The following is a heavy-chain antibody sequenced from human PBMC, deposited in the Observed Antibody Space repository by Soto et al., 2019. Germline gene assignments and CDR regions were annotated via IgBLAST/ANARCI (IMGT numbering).Heavy chain of an antibody. D-gene: IGHD2-2*01. CDR3: AMGPPSVVPAAIPDY. J-gene: IGHJ4*02. CDR1: GFTFSSYW. CDR2: INSDGSST. V-gene: IGHV3-74*01. Sequence: WSLRLSCAASGFTFSSYWMHWVRQAPGKGLVWVSRINSDGSSTSYADSVKGRFTISRDNAKNTLYLQMNSLRAEDTAVYYCAMGPPSVVPAAIPDYWGQGTLVTVSS.